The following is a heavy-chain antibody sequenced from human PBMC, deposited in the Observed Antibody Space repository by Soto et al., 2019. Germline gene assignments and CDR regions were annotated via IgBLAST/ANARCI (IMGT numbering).Heavy chain of an antibody. Sequence: EVQLVESGGGLVQPGGSLRLSCAVSGLTFSTTWMTWVRQAPGKGLEWLASINQDGSATYYVDSVKGRFTISRDNAKNSLYLQLNSLRAEDSATYYCARDRGPNTLDYGGHGTLVTVSS. CDR2: INQDGSAT. J-gene: IGHJ4*01. CDR1: GLTFSTTW. V-gene: IGHV3-7*03. D-gene: IGHD7-27*01. CDR3: ARDRGPNTLDY.